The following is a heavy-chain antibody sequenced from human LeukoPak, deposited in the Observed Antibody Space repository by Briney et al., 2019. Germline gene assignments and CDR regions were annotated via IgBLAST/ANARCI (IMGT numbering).Heavy chain of an antibody. CDR3: ATDRDNSDWQKRFDS. CDR1: GFTFSTYW. J-gene: IGHJ4*02. Sequence: PGGSLRLSCAASGFTFSTYWMNWSRQAPGKGLEWVGKINQDASEINYVDSVRGRFTISRDNAKNSLHLQMNSLRAEDTAVYYCATDRDNSDWQKRFDSWGQGTLVTVSS. D-gene: IGHD2-21*02. CDR2: INQDASEI. V-gene: IGHV3-7*01.